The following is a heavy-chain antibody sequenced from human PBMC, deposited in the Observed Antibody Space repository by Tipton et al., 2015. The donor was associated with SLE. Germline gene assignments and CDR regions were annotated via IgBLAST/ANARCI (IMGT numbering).Heavy chain of an antibody. D-gene: IGHD6-19*01. Sequence: QLVQSGAEVKRPGASVKVSCKASGYTFGTFGLSWVRQAPGQGLEWMGRISPYNGDTYYAQKFQERVTITSDMSTTTVYLELSSLGSEDTAMYYCAATLTAVSGTVYYGMDVWGHGTTVTVSS. V-gene: IGHV1-18*01. J-gene: IGHJ6*02. CDR3: AATLTAVSGTVYYGMDV. CDR2: ISPYNGDT. CDR1: GYTFGTFG.